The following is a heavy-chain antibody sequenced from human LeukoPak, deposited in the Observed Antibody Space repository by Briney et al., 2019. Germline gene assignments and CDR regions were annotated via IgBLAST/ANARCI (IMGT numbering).Heavy chain of an antibody. CDR2: ISYSGTT. CDR1: GGSISSGSYY. V-gene: IGHV4-39*01. J-gene: IGHJ4*02. D-gene: IGHD6-13*01. Sequence: SETLSPTCTVSGGSISSGSYYWGWVRQPPGKGLEWIGSISYSGTTYYNLSLKSRVTLSVDTSKNQFSLKLSSVTAADTALYYCARHLRGGSIWFDYWGQGTLVTVSS. CDR3: ARHLRGGSIWFDY.